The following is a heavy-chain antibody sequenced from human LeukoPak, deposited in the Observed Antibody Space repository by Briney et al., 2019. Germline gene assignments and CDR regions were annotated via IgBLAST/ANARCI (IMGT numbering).Heavy chain of an antibody. J-gene: IGHJ4*02. CDR3: SKMRDYYDSAGNDYGDSPYFFDY. D-gene: IGHD3-22*01. CDR2: ISGSGGST. Sequence: PGGSLRLSCAASGFTFSSYAMSWVRQAPGKGLEWVSAISGSGGSTYYADSVKGRFTISRDNSKNTLYLQMNSLRAEDTAVYSCSKMRDYYDSAGNDYGDSPYFFDYWGQGTLVTVSS. V-gene: IGHV3-23*01. CDR1: GFTFSSYA.